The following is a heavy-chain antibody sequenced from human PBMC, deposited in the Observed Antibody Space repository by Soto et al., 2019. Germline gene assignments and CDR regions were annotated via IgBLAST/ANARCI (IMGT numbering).Heavy chain of an antibody. V-gene: IGHV3-73*02. CDR2: IPSKTHTYAT. CDR3: ARQHLDVPVASAIDY. D-gene: IGHD6-19*01. J-gene: IGHJ4*02. Sequence: EVQLVESGGGLVQPGWSLKLSCAASGFTFSGSTIPWVRQTSGKGLEWVGRIPSKTHTYATAYAASVKGRFTISRDDSKNTAYLQMNSLKTEDTAVYYCARQHLDVPVASAIDYWGQGTLVTVSS. CDR1: GFTFSGST.